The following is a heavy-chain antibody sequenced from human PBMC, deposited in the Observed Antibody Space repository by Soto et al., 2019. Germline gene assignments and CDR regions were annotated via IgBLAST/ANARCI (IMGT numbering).Heavy chain of an antibody. CDR2: INPSGGST. CDR3: ARDRGYSGSYPRYYFDY. Sequence: ASVKVSCKASGYTFTSYYMHWVRQAPGQGLEWMGIINPSGGSTSYAQKFQGRVTMTRDTSTSTAYMELSSLRSEDTAVYYCARDRGYSGSYPRYYFDYWGQGTLVTVSS. J-gene: IGHJ4*02. CDR1: GYTFTSYY. V-gene: IGHV1-46*01. D-gene: IGHD1-26*01.